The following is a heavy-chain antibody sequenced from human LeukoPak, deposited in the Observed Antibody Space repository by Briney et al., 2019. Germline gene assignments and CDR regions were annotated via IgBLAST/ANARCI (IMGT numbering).Heavy chain of an antibody. CDR3: ARDGSGGDYFDY. CDR1: GYTFTGYY. Sequence: ASVKVSCKASGYTFTGYYMHWVRQAPGQGLEWMGRINPNSGATNYAQKFQGRVTMTRDTSISTAYMELSRLRSDDTAVYYCARDGSGGDYFDYWGKGTLVTVSS. D-gene: IGHD3-16*01. V-gene: IGHV1-2*06. CDR2: INPNSGAT. J-gene: IGHJ4*02.